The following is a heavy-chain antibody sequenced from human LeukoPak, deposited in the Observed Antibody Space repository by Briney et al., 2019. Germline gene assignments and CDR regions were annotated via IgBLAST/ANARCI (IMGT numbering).Heavy chain of an antibody. CDR2: ISYDGSNK. J-gene: IGHJ6*02. D-gene: IGHD6-13*01. CDR3: ARDVFGQQLGLKPTYGMDV. Sequence: PGGSLRLSCAASGFTFSSYAMHWVRQAPGKGLEWVASISYDGSNKYYADSVKGRFTISTDNSKNTLYLQMNSLRAEDTAVYYCARDVFGQQLGLKPTYGMDVWGQGTTVTVSS. CDR1: GFTFSSYA. V-gene: IGHV3-30*04.